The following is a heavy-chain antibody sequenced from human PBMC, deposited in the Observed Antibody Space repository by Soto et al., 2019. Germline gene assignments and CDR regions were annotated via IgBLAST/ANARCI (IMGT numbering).Heavy chain of an antibody. D-gene: IGHD3-10*01. CDR3: ARRPMVRGIISHFDY. V-gene: IGHV4-39*01. J-gene: IGHJ4*02. Sequence: PSETLSLTCTVSGGSISSTSNYWGWVRQPPGKGLEWIGSIYYTGNTYYNPSLKSRITVSVDTSKNQFSLKLSSVTAADTAVYFCARRPMVRGIISHFDYWGQG. CDR1: GGSISSTSNY. CDR2: IYYTGNT.